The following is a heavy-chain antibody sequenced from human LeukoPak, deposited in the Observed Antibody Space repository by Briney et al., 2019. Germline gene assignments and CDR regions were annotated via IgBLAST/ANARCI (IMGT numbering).Heavy chain of an antibody. J-gene: IGHJ6*02. CDR1: GYTFTSYD. Sequence: ASVTVSCKASGYTFTSYDINWVRQAPGQGLEWMGWMNPNSGNTGYAQKFQGRVTMTRNTSISTAYMELSSLRSEDTAVYYCARDHSSSWYGVYYYGMDVWGQGTTVTVSS. D-gene: IGHD6-13*01. CDR2: MNPNSGNT. CDR3: ARDHSSSWYGVYYYGMDV. V-gene: IGHV1-8*01.